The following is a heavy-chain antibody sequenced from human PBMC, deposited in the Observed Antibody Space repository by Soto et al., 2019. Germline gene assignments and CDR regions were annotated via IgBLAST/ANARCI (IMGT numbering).Heavy chain of an antibody. D-gene: IGHD3-9*01. CDR1: GGTFSSYA. CDR2: IIPIFGTA. J-gene: IGHJ6*02. V-gene: IGHV1-69*01. Sequence: QVQLVQSGAEVKKPGSSVKVSCKASGGTFSSYAISWVRQAPGQGLEWMGGIIPIFGTANYAQKFQGRVTITADESTSTAYMELSSLRSEDTAVYYFARKGRGGYDILTGPTGMDVWGQGTTVTVSS. CDR3: ARKGRGGYDILTGPTGMDV.